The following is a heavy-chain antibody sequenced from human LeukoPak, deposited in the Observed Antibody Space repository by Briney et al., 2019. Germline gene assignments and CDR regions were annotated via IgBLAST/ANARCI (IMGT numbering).Heavy chain of an antibody. J-gene: IGHJ3*02. CDR3: TTFDM. Sequence: PGRSLRLSCAASGFTFTNYGIHWVRLAPGKGLEWVAVISSDGSNKHYADSVKGQFTISRDDSKNTLYLQMNSLRVDDTALYYCTTFDMWGQGTMVTVSS. CDR2: ISSDGSNK. V-gene: IGHV3-30*03. CDR1: GFTFTNYG.